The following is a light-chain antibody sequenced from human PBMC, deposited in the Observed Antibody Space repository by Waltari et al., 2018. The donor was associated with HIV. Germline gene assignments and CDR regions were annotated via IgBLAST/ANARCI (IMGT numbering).Light chain of an antibody. V-gene: IGLV2-14*01. CDR3: SSYTSSSTWV. Sequence: QSALTQPASVSGSPGQSITISCTGTSRDVGGYNYVSCYQPHPGQAPKLMIYEVSNRPSGFSNRFSGSKSGNTASLTISGLQAEDEADYYCSSYTSSSTWVFGGGTKLTVL. J-gene: IGLJ3*02. CDR1: SRDVGGYNY. CDR2: EVS.